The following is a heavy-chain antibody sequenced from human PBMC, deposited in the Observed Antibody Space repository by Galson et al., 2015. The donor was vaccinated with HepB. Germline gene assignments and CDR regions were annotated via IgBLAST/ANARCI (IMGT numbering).Heavy chain of an antibody. V-gene: IGHV1-3*01. Sequence: QSGAEVKKPGASVKVSCKASAYTFTSYAMHWVRQAPGQRLEWMGWINAGNGNTKYSQKFQGRVTITRDTSASTAYMELSSLRSEDTAVYYCARSGGDILTGYYIGGGPDYGMDVWGQGTTVTVSS. CDR2: INAGNGNT. D-gene: IGHD3-9*01. CDR3: ARSGGDILTGYYIGGGPDYGMDV. CDR1: AYTFTSYA. J-gene: IGHJ6*02.